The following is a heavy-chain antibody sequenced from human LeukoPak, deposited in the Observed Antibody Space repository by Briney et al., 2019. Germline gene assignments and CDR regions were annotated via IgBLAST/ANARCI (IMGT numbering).Heavy chain of an antibody. CDR2: ISTNTGTP. J-gene: IGHJ4*02. CDR1: GYTFTSYD. CDR3: ARDPPGIEAAHTGDY. V-gene: IGHV7-4-1*02. Sequence: ASVKVSCKASGYTFTSYDINGVRQATGQGLEWMGWISTNTGTPTYAQGFTGRFVFSLDTSVSTAYLQISSLKAEDTAVYYCARDPPGIEAAHTGDYWGQGTLVTVSS. D-gene: IGHD6-13*01.